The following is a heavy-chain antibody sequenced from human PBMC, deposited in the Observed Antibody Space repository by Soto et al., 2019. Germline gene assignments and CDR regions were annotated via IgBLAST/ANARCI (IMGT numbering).Heavy chain of an antibody. CDR1: GGTFSSYA. CDR2: IIPIFGTA. CDR3: ARGSAPYDSSGYYYADYYYYGMDV. J-gene: IGHJ6*02. D-gene: IGHD3-22*01. Sequence: SVKVSCKASGGTFSSYAISWVRQAPGQGLEWMGGIIPIFGTANYAQKFQGRVTITADESTSTAYMELSSLRSEDTAVYYCARGSAPYDSSGYYYADYYYYGMDVWGQGTTVTVSS. V-gene: IGHV1-69*13.